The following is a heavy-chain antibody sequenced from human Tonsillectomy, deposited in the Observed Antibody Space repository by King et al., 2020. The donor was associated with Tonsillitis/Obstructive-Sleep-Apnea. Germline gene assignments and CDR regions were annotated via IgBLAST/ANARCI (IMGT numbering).Heavy chain of an antibody. J-gene: IGHJ4*02. CDR1: GFTFSDYY. CDR3: ARAPTSSSGLYYFDY. CDR2: IRSSSSYT. V-gene: IGHV3-11*05. Sequence: VQLVESGGGLVKPGGSLRLSCAASGFTFSDYYMSWIRQAPGKGLEGVSYIRSSSSYTNYADSVTGRFTISSDNAKNSLSLQMTSLRAEDTAVYYCARAPTSSSGLYYFDYWGQGTLVTVSS. D-gene: IGHD6-19*01.